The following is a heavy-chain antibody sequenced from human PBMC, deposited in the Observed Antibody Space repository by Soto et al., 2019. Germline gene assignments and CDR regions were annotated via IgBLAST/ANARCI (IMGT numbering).Heavy chain of an antibody. CDR1: GGSISSGGYY. CDR2: IYYSGST. D-gene: IGHD2-21*02. CDR3: ARDRVVVTATTPTDAFDI. Sequence: TLSLTCTVSGGSISSGGYYWSWIRQHPGKGLEWIGYIYYSGSTYYNPSLKSRVTISVDTSKNQFSLKLSSVTAADTAVYYCARDRVVVTATTPTDAFDIWGQGTMVTVSS. V-gene: IGHV4-31*03. J-gene: IGHJ3*02.